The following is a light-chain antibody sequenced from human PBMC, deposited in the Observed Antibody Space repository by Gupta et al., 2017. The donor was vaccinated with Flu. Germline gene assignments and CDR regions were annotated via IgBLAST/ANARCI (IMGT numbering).Light chain of an antibody. CDR2: GAS. Sequence: LFSAPVESATTICCPTQHGINNFLAWYQQKPGTAPRLLIYGASSMASGVPDRFSGSGSGTEFTLTISRLQSEDFAIYYCQQDDSSLFTFGQGTKLEIK. V-gene: IGKV3-20*01. CDR3: QQDDSSLFT. CDR1: QHGINNF. J-gene: IGKJ2*01.